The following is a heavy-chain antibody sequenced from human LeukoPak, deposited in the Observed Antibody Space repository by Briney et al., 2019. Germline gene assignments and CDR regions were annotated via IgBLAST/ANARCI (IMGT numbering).Heavy chain of an antibody. CDR2: IYTSGST. CDR3: ASRSSYFDY. CDR1: GGSISSGSYY. Sequence: SETLSLXCTVSGGSISSGSYYWSWIRQPAGKGLEWIGRIYTSGSTNYNPSLKSRVTISVDTSKNQFSLKLSSVTAADTAVYYCASRSSYFDYWGQGTLVTVSS. J-gene: IGHJ4*02. V-gene: IGHV4-61*02.